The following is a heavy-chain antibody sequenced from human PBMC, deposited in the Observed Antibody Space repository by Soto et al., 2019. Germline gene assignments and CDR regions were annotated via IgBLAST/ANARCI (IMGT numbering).Heavy chain of an antibody. CDR3: ASGSAMGYYDSSGYPGGRDAFDI. Sequence: GESLKISCKGSGYSFTSYWIGLVRQMPGKGLELMGVIYPGDSDTRYSPSFQGQVTISADKSISTAYLQWSSLKASDTAMYYCASGSAMGYYDSSGYPGGRDAFDIWGQGTMVTVSS. J-gene: IGHJ3*02. CDR1: GYSFTSYW. CDR2: IYPGDSDT. V-gene: IGHV5-51*01. D-gene: IGHD3-22*01.